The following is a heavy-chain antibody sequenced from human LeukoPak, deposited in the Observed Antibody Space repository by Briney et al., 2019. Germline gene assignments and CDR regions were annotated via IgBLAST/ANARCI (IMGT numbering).Heavy chain of an antibody. V-gene: IGHV3-21*01. CDR2: ISSTSSYI. J-gene: IGHJ6*04. CDR3: AELGITMIGGV. D-gene: IGHD3-10*02. Sequence: GGSLRLSCAGSGFSFSGYSMNWVRQAPGKGLEWVSSISSTSSYIYYADSVKGRFTISRDNAKNSLYLQMNSLRAEDTAVYYCAELGITMIGGVWGKGTTVTISS. CDR1: GFSFSGYS.